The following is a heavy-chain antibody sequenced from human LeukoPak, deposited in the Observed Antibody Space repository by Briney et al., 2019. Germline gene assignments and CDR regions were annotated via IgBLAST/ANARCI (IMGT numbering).Heavy chain of an antibody. CDR1: GFTFSSYG. CDR2: IWYDGSNK. CDR3: ARDEESSSWYGNYYYYYGMDV. Sequence: GGSLRLSCAASGFTFSSYGMHWVRQAPGKGLEWVAAIWYDGSNKYYADSVKGRFTISRDNSKNTLYLQMNSLRAEDTAVYYCARDEESSSWYGNYYYYYGMDVWGQGTTVTVSS. V-gene: IGHV3-33*01. D-gene: IGHD6-13*01. J-gene: IGHJ6*02.